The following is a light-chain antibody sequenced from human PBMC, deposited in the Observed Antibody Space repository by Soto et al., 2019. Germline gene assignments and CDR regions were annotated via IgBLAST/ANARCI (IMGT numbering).Light chain of an antibody. CDR2: GAS. V-gene: IGKV3D-15*01. J-gene: IGKJ1*01. Sequence: EIVLTQSPGTLSLSPGERVTLSCRASQSVSSSYLAWYQQKLGQAPRLLIYGASSRATGIPARFSGSGSGTEFTLTISSLQSEDFAVYYCQQYNNWPRTFGQGTKVDIK. CDR3: QQYNNWPRT. CDR1: QSVSSSY.